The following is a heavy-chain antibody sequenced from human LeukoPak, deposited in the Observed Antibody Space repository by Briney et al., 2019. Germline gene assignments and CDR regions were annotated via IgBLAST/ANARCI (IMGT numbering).Heavy chain of an antibody. D-gene: IGHD2-2*01. CDR2: IYYSGST. Sequence: SETLSLTCSVSGGSISSSSYSWGWIRQPPGKGLEWIGSIYYSGSTYYNSSLKSRVTISVDTSKNQFSLKLSSVTAADTAVYYCARGCTTSRDYYYMDVWGKGTTVTVSS. J-gene: IGHJ6*03. CDR3: ARGCTTSRDYYYMDV. CDR1: GGSISSSSYS. V-gene: IGHV4-39*07.